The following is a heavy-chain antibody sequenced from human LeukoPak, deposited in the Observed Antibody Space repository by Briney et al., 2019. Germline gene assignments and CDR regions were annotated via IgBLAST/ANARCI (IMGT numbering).Heavy chain of an antibody. V-gene: IGHV4-59*01. D-gene: IGHD6-13*01. CDR1: GGSISSYY. J-gene: IGHJ6*02. CDR3: ARDNIAAAGSAYYYYGMDV. Sequence: SETLSLTCTVSGGSISSYYWSWIRQPPGKGLEWIGYIYYSGSTNYNPSLKSRVTISVDTSKNQFSLKLSSVTAADTAVYYCARDNIAAAGSAYYYYGMDVWGQGTTVTVSS. CDR2: IYYSGST.